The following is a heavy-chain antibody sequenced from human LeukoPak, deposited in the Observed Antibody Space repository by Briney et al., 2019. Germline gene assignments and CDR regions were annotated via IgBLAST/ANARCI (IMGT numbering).Heavy chain of an antibody. CDR1: GFRFNTYW. CDR2: ISSGSSAI. CDR3: ARGHTAVTRHFDF. J-gene: IGHJ4*02. Sequence: PGGSLRLSCAASGFRFNTYWMSWVRQAPGKGLEWVSIISSGSSAIFSADALKGRFTISRDDAKNLLYLDMNSLRAEDTAVYYCARGHTAVTRHFDFWGQGTLVTVSS. D-gene: IGHD4-17*01. V-gene: IGHV3-21*01.